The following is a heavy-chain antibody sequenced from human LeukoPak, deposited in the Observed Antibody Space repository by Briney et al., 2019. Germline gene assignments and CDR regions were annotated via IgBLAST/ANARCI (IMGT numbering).Heavy chain of an antibody. J-gene: IGHJ6*02. CDR2: IYTSGST. CDR3: ARAPLLRQGSIPLRPDRWGMDV. Sequence: SETLSLTCTVSGGSISSSSYCWGWIRQPPGKGLEWIGRIYTSGSTNYNPSLKSRVTMSVDTSKNQFSLKLSSVTAADTAVYYCARAPLLRQGSIPLRPDRWGMDVWGQGTTVTVSS. D-gene: IGHD2-15*01. CDR1: GGSISSSSYC. V-gene: IGHV4-61*05.